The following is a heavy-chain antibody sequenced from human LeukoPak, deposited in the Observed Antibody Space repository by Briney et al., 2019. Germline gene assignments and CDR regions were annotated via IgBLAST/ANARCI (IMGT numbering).Heavy chain of an antibody. D-gene: IGHD3-22*01. CDR2: INAGNGNT. Sequence: ASVKVSCKASGYTFTSYAIHWVRQAPGQRLEWMGWINAGNGNTKYSQKFQGRVTITRDTSASTAYMELSSLRSEDTAVYYCARDKFHSYSSRYGMDVWGQGTTVTVSS. CDR1: GYTFTSYA. CDR3: ARDKFHSYSSRYGMDV. V-gene: IGHV1-3*01. J-gene: IGHJ6*02.